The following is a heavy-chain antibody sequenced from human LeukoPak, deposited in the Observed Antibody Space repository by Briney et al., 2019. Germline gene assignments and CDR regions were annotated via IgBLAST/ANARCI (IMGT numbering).Heavy chain of an antibody. Sequence: SQTLSLTCAISGDSFSSNSAAWIWLRQSPSRGLEWLGRTYYRSKWYNDYAFSVQSRITINPDTSRNQFSLQLSSVTPEDTAVYYCASGGSYSFDYWGQGILVTVSS. D-gene: IGHD1-26*01. J-gene: IGHJ4*02. CDR1: GDSFSSNSAA. V-gene: IGHV6-1*01. CDR3: ASGGSYSFDY. CDR2: TYYRSKWYN.